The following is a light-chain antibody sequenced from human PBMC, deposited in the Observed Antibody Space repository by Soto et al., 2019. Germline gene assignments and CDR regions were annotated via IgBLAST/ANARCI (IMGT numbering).Light chain of an antibody. V-gene: IGLV2-23*03. CDR2: EGS. CDR3: CSNAGSRTFDVV. Sequence: QSALTQPASVSGSPGQSITISCSGTSSDVVSHNFVSWYQQYPGKAPKLMIYEGSKRPSGVPNRFSGSKSGNTASLTISGLQAEDEADYYCCSNAGSRTFDVVFGGGTKVTVL. CDR1: SSDVVSHNF. J-gene: IGLJ2*01.